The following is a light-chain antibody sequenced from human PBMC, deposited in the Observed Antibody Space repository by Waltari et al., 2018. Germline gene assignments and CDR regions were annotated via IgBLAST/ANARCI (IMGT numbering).Light chain of an antibody. V-gene: IGLV3-27*01. Sequence: SYELTQPSSVSVSPGQTAKILCSGDILANKYARWFQQTPGQAPLLLIYEDSERPSEIPGRFSGSSSGTTVTLTITGAHVDDEADYYCFSAADNNWVFGGGTKLTVL. J-gene: IGLJ3*02. CDR3: FSAADNNWV. CDR2: EDS. CDR1: ILANKY.